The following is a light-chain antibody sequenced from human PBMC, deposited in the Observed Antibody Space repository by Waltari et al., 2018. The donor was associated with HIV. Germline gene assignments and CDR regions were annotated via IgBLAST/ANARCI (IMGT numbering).Light chain of an antibody. CDR1: QPIDHY. CDR3: QQTYSPPRT. V-gene: IGKV1-39*01. J-gene: IGKJ5*01. Sequence: DIRMTQSPPSLSPSIGDKITFTCRASQPIDHYLNWYQHKPGQVPKLLIYLASTLYSGVPPRFSGSGSGTSFSLTLSGVQPEDVATYFCQQTYSPPRTFGQGTRLE. CDR2: LAS.